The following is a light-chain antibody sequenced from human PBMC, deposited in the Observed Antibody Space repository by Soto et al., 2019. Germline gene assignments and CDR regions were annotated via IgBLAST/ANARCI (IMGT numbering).Light chain of an antibody. CDR3: YSYTTSSTYV. CDR1: SSDVGGYNY. J-gene: IGLJ1*01. Sequence: QSGLTQPASGSGSPGQSITISCSGTSSDVGGYNYVSWYQQHPGKAPQVMIYDVSNRPSGVSDRFSGSKSGNTASLTISGLQAEDEADYYCYSYTTSSTYVFGTGTKPPS. V-gene: IGLV2-14*01. CDR2: DVS.